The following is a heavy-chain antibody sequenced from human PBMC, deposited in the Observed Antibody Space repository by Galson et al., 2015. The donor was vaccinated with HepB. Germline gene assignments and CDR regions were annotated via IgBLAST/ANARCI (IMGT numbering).Heavy chain of an antibody. D-gene: IGHD6-19*01. V-gene: IGHV5-10-1*01. J-gene: IGHJ5*01. Sequence: QSGAEATKPGESLSISCEASGYKFSSYSISWVCEMPEKGLEWMRRIDPSNSYSTYTPTFQGHVTMSVDKSINTAYLQWSSLKASDTATYYCARQGSGWYSGGNWFDSWGQGTQVTVSS. CDR2: IDPSNSYS. CDR3: ARQGSGWYSGGNWFDS. CDR1: GYKFSSYS.